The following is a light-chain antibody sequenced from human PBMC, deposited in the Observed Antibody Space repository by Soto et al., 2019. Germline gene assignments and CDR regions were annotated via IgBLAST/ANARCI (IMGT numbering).Light chain of an antibody. CDR2: DAS. CDR3: QQRNNWPPVT. CDR1: QSVSRH. Sequence: ELLFTQAPATLSFSQGERATLSCRASQSVSRHLAWYQQKPGQAPRLLIYDASNRATGIPARFSGSGSGTDFTLTISSLEPEDFAVYYCQQRNNWPPVTFGAGTKVDIK. J-gene: IGKJ4*01. V-gene: IGKV3-11*01.